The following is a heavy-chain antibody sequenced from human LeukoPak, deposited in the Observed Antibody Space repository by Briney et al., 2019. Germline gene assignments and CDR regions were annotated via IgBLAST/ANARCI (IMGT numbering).Heavy chain of an antibody. V-gene: IGHV3-48*03. J-gene: IGHJ4*02. CDR1: GFTFSSYE. CDR2: ISSSGSTI. D-gene: IGHD6-19*01. Sequence: GGSLRLSCAASGFTFSSYEMNWVRQAPGKGLEWVSYISSSGSTIYYADSVRGRFTLSRDNAKNSLYLQMNSLRVEDTAIYYCAREVTVAGTPSLDNWGQGTLVTGSS. CDR3: AREVTVAGTPSLDN.